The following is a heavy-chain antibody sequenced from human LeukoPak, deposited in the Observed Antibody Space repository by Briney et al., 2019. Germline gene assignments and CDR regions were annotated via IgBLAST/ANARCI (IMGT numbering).Heavy chain of an antibody. D-gene: IGHD3-22*01. V-gene: IGHV3-30*18. Sequence: GGSLRLSCAASGFTFSSYGMHWVRQAPGKGLEWVAVISYDGSNKYYADSVKGRFTISRGNSKNTLYLQMNSLRAEDTAVYYCAKELGYYYDSSGSTAYYYYYGMDVWGQGTTVTVSS. CDR1: GFTFSSYG. CDR2: ISYDGSNK. J-gene: IGHJ6*02. CDR3: AKELGYYYDSSGSTAYYYYYGMDV.